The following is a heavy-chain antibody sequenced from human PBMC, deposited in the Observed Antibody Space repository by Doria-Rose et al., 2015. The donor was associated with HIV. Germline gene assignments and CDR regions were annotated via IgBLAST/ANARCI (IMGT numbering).Heavy chain of an antibody. Sequence: QVQLQESGPGLVKPAETLSLTCTVSGGSISSYYWNWIRQPPGEGLGWIGDIYSSGSTHYNSSLKRRVTIFIDTSKSLFSRKQSSVPAADTAVYYCARFRPSRGIYYSLDVWGKGTTVTVSS. CDR3: ARFRPSRGIYYSLDV. D-gene: IGHD3-10*01. V-gene: IGHV4-4*09. CDR1: GGSISSYY. CDR2: IYSSGST. J-gene: IGHJ6*03.